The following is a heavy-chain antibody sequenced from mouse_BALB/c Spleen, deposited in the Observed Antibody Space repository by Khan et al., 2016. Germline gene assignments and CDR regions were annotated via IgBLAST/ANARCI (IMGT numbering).Heavy chain of an antibody. CDR2: IWSGGST. J-gene: IGHJ4*01. CDR1: GFSLTSDG. V-gene: IGHV2-2*02. CDR3: ARNGYYYAMDD. D-gene: IGHD2-2*01. Sequence: QVQLKESGPGLVQPSQNLSITCTVSGFSLTSDGVHWVRQSPRKGLEWLGVIWSGGSTDYNAAFISRLSISKDNSKSQVFFKMNSLQPSDSAIYYCARNGYYYAMDDWGQGTSVTVSS.